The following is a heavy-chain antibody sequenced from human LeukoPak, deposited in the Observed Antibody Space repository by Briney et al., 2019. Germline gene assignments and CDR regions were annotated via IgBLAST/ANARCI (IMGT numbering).Heavy chain of an antibody. D-gene: IGHD5-12*01. CDR3: AKDKYSA. CDR1: GFTASSYA. Sequence: GGSLRLSCAASGFTASSYAMYWVRQAPGKGLKWVSTIGNSGGTYYADSVKGRFTMSRDQSKNTLFLQMNSLRANDTAMYYCAKDKYSAWGQGTLVTVSS. CDR2: IGNSGGT. J-gene: IGHJ5*02. V-gene: IGHV3-23*01.